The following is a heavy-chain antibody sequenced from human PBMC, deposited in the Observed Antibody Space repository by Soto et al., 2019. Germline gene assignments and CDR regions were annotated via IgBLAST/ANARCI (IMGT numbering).Heavy chain of an antibody. V-gene: IGHV3-7*01. CDR1: GFTFSSYW. Sequence: EVQLVESGGGLVQPGGSLRLSCAASGFTFSSYWMSWVRQAPGKGLEWVANIKQDGSEKYYVDSVKGRFTISRDNAKNSLYLQMNSLRAEDTAVYYCARESSGYGHQPDFDYWGQGTLVTVSS. J-gene: IGHJ4*02. CDR3: ARESSGYGHQPDFDY. D-gene: IGHD4-17*01. CDR2: IKQDGSEK.